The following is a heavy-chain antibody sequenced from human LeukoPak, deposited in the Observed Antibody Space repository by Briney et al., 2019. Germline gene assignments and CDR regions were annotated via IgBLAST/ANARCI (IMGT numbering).Heavy chain of an antibody. V-gene: IGHV3-30*18. CDR1: GFTFSSYG. CDR2: ISNDGNKK. D-gene: IGHD5-18*01. CDR3: AKDRYSYAFEYSDS. Sequence: GGSLRLSCAASGFTFSSYGMHWVRQAPGKGLEWVAVISNDGNKKYYADSVKGRFTISRDNSKNTLSLQVSSLRAEDTAVYYCAKDRYSYAFEYSDSWGQGTLVTVSS. J-gene: IGHJ4*02.